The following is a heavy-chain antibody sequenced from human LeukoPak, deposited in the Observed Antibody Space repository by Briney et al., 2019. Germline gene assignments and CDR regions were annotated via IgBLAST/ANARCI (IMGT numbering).Heavy chain of an antibody. CDR3: VRDPSNSGNWFDL. V-gene: IGHV3-74*01. CDR2: VGSDGTYT. D-gene: IGHD4-11*01. J-gene: IGHJ5*02. CDR1: GLNLRDYW. Sequence: GGSLRLLCAAWGLNLRDYWMQWVRHAPGRGGVWVSRVGSDGTYTIYAHSVTGRFTISRDNAKNSLYLQMDSLRAEDTSFYYCVRDPSNSGNWFDLWGQGTLVTVSS.